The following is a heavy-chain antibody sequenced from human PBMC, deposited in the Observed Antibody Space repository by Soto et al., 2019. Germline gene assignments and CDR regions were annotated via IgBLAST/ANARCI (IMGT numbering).Heavy chain of an antibody. CDR3: GRGGGREARLGNWFDP. CDR2: IIPIFGTA. J-gene: IGHJ5*02. D-gene: IGHD6-6*01. V-gene: IGHV1-69*01. Sequence: QVQLVQSGAEVKKPGSSVKVSCKASGGTFSSYAISWVRQAPGQGLEWMGGIIPIFGTANYAQKFQGRVTITADESTSTACMELSSLGSEDTDVYDRGRGGGREARLGNWFDPWGQGTLVTVSS. CDR1: GGTFSSYA.